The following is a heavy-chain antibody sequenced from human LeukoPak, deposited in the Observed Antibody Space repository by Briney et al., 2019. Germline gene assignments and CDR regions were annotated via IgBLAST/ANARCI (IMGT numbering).Heavy chain of an antibody. D-gene: IGHD3-22*01. CDR1: GFTVSSNY. J-gene: IGHJ3*02. CDR3: VKDKYYDNSAYRSGAFDI. Sequence: GGSLRLSCAASGFTVSSNYMSWVRQAPGKGLEWVSVIYSGGSTYYADSVKGRFTISRDNSKNTLYLQMSSLRADDTSVYYCVKDKYYDNSAYRSGAFDIWGQGTMVTVSS. CDR2: IYSGGST. V-gene: IGHV3-66*01.